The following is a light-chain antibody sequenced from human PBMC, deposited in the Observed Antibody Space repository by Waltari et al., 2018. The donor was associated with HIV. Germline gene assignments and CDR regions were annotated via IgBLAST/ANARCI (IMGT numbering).Light chain of an antibody. V-gene: IGLV3-19*01. CDR1: SLTKYS. CDR3: YSRDTNGDHWV. J-gene: IGLJ3*02. CDR2: GKN. Sequence: SSELTQDPAVSVALGQTVRVTCQGDSLTKYSASWSQRKPGQAPLLVIYGKNKRPSGIPDRVSGSDSGSTSSLTIAGGQAEDEADYCCYSRDTNGDHWVFGGGTKVTVL.